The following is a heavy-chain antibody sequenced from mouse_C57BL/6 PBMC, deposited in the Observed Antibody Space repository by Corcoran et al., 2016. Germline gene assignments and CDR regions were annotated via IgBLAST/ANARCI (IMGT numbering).Heavy chain of an antibody. CDR2: INPNNGGT. CDR3: AREETGDWYFDV. Sequence: EVQLQQSGPELVKPGASVKISCKASGYTFTDYYMNWVKQSHGKSLEWIGDINPNNGGTSYNQKFKGKATLTVDKSSSTAYMELRSLTSEDSAVYYCAREETGDWYFDVWGTGTTVTVSS. J-gene: IGHJ1*03. CDR1: GYTFTDYY. V-gene: IGHV1-26*01. D-gene: IGHD4-1*01.